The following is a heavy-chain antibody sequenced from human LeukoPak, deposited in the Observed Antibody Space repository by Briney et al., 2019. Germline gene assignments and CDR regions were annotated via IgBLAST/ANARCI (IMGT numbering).Heavy chain of an antibody. V-gene: IGHV4-4*07. D-gene: IGHD3-16*01. J-gene: IGHJ3*02. CDR2: IYTSGST. CDR1: GGSFSSYY. Sequence: PSETLSLTCTVSGGSFSSYYWSWIRQPAGKGLEWIGRIYTSGSTNYKPSLKSRVTMSVDTSKNQFSLKLSSVTAADTAMYYCTRDRTYGYEGLDAFDIWGQGTMVTVSS. CDR3: TRDRTYGYEGLDAFDI.